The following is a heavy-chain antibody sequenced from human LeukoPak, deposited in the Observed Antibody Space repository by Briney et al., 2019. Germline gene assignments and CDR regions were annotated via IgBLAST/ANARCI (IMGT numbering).Heavy chain of an antibody. D-gene: IGHD3-16*01. CDR1: GSTVSSNY. J-gene: IGHJ4*02. V-gene: IGHV3-66*01. Sequence: GGSLRLSCAASGSTVSSNYMSWVHQAPGKGLEWVSVIYSGGSTYYADSVKGRFTISRDNSKSTLYLQMNSLRVDDTAVYYCTRGEVNPFDYWGQGTLVTVSS. CDR2: IYSGGST. CDR3: TRGEVNPFDY.